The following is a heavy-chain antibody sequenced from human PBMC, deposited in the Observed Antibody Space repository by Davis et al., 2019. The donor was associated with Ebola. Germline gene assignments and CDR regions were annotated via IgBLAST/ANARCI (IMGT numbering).Heavy chain of an antibody. CDR1: GFTFSSYS. CDR3: AKAKWEVEYHYSGMDV. CDR2: ISSSSSYI. J-gene: IGHJ6*04. V-gene: IGHV3-21*01. D-gene: IGHD1-26*01. Sequence: PGGSLRLSCAASGFTFSSYSMNWVRQAPGKGLEWVSSISSSSSYIYYADSAKGRFTISRDNAKNSLYLQMNSLRAEDTAVYLCAKAKWEVEYHYSGMDVWGKGTTVTVSS.